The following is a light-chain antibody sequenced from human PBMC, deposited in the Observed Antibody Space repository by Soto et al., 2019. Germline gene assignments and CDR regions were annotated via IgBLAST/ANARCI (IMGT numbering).Light chain of an antibody. CDR2: AAT. J-gene: IGKJ4*01. V-gene: IGKV1-9*01. Sequence: DIHLTQSPSLLSASVGDRATITCRASQGISQYVAWYQQKPGKAPKLLTYAATVLQGGVPSRFSGTGSATEFILTISSLQPEDFATYYCQQVNSYPLTFGGGTKVDI. CDR3: QQVNSYPLT. CDR1: QGISQY.